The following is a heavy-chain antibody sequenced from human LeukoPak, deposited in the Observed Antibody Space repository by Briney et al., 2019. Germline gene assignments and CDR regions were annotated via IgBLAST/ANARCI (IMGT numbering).Heavy chain of an antibody. CDR1: GYTFTNYG. J-gene: IGHJ4*02. D-gene: IGHD3-10*01. CDR3: ARDGPREYGSGSYGDY. V-gene: IGHV1-18*01. Sequence: ASVKVSCKASGYTFTNYGIIWVRQAPGQGLEWMGWISGYNGNTNYAQKVQGRVTMTSDTSTSTAYMELRSLRSDDTAVYYCARDGPREYGSGSYGDYWGQGTLVTVSS. CDR2: ISGYNGNT.